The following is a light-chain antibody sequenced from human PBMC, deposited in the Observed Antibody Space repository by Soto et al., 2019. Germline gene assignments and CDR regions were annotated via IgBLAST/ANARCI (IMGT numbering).Light chain of an antibody. CDR3: CSYAGNNPVV. CDR2: DVS. Sequence: QSALTQPASVSGSPGQSITISCTGTSSDVGSYNLVSWYQQHPGKAPKLMIYDVSELPSGVSNRFSGSKSGITASLTISGLQAEDEADYYCCSYAGNNPVVFGAGTKVTVL. J-gene: IGLJ2*01. CDR1: SSDVGSYNL. V-gene: IGLV2-23*02.